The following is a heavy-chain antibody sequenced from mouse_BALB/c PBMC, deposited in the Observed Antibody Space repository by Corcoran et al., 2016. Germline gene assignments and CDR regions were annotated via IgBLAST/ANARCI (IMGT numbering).Heavy chain of an antibody. V-gene: IGHV8-12*01. Sequence: QVTLKESGPGILQPSQTLSLTCSFSGFSLSTSGMGVSWIRQPSGKGLEWLAHIYWDDDKRYNPSLKSRLTISKDTSSNQVFLKITSVDTADTATYYCARVYDYEFAYWGQGTLVTVSA. CDR2: IYWDDDK. J-gene: IGHJ3*01. CDR1: GFSLSTSGMG. D-gene: IGHD2-4*01. CDR3: ARVYDYEFAY.